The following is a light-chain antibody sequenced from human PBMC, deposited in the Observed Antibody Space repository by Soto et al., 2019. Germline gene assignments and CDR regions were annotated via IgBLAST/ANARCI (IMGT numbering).Light chain of an antibody. J-gene: IGKJ4*01. CDR2: GTT. CDR1: QSVSNN. CDR3: QQHNDWPLT. V-gene: IGKV3-15*01. Sequence: EIVRTQSPATLSVSPGERVTLSCRASQSVSNNLAWYQPKPGQAPRLFIYGTTATPTGIQARFSGSGSGTEFTLTISSLQSEDFAVYYCQQHNDWPLTFGGGTKVEIK.